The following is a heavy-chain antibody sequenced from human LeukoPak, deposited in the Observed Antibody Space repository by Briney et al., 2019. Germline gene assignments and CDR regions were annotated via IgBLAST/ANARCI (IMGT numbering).Heavy chain of an antibody. V-gene: IGHV1-69*13. Sequence: ASVKVSCKASGGTFSSYAISWVRQAPGQGLEWMGGIIPIFGTANYAQKFQGRVTITADESTSTAYMELSSLRSEDTAVYYCARDIAGRLLFYWGQGTLVSVSS. CDR3: ARDIAGRLLFY. D-gene: IGHD6-6*01. CDR1: GGTFSSYA. J-gene: IGHJ4*02. CDR2: IIPIFGTA.